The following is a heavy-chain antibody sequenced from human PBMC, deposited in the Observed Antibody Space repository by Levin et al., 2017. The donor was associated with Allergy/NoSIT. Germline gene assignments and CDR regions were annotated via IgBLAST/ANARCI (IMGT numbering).Heavy chain of an antibody. CDR2: ISYDGSNK. Sequence: HPGGSLRLSCAASGFTFSSYGMHWVRQAPGKGLEWVAVISYDGSNKYYADSVKGRFTISRDNSKNTLYLQMNSLRAEDTAVYYCAKDKSGSLFDYWGQGTLVTVSS. J-gene: IGHJ4*02. D-gene: IGHD3-10*01. V-gene: IGHV3-30*18. CDR3: AKDKSGSLFDY. CDR1: GFTFSSYG.